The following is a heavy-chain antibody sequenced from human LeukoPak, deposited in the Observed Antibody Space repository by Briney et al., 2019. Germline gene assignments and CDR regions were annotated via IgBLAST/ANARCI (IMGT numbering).Heavy chain of an antibody. J-gene: IGHJ4*02. V-gene: IGHV4-39*01. Sequence: SETLSLTCTVSGGSISSSSYYWGWIRQPPGKGLEWIGSIYYSGSTYYNPSLKSRVTISVDTSKNQFSLKLRSVTAADTAVYFCARLGGDGFDYWGQGTLVAVSS. CDR1: GGSISSSSYY. CDR3: ARLGGDGFDY. CDR2: IYYSGST. D-gene: IGHD4-17*01.